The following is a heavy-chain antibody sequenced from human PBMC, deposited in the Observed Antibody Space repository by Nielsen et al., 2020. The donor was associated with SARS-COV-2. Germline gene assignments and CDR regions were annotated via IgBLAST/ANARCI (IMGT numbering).Heavy chain of an antibody. D-gene: IGHD3-3*01. CDR2: IYYSGST. J-gene: IGHJ5*02. V-gene: IGHV4-39*07. Sequence: SEALSLTCTVSGGSISSRSYYWGWIRQPPGKGLEWIGYIYYSGSTYYNPSLKSRVTISVDTSKNQFSLKLSSVTAADTAVYYCARVRAITIFGVVNWFDPWGQGTLVTVSS. CDR3: ARVRAITIFGVVNWFDP. CDR1: GGSISSRSYY.